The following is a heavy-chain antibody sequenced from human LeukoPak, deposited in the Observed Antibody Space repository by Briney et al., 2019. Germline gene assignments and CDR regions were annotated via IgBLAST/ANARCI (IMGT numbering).Heavy chain of an antibody. D-gene: IGHD1-1*01. CDR3: AREISTTGTTDY. J-gene: IGHJ4*02. CDR2: IYYSGST. V-gene: IGHV4-59*01. CDR1: GGSISSYY. Sequence: PSETLSLTCTVSGGSISSYYWSWIRQPPGKGLEWIGYIYYSGSTNYNPSLKSRVTISVGTSKNQFSLKLSSVTAADTAVYYCAREISTTGTTDYWGQGTLVTVSS.